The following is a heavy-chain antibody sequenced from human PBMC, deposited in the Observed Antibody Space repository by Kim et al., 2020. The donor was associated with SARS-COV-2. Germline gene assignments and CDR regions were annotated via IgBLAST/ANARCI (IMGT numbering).Heavy chain of an antibody. J-gene: IGHJ4*02. CDR3: AKCSGGSCYSGFDY. V-gene: IGHV5-51*01. D-gene: IGHD2-15*01. Sequence: SPSFQGQVTTSADTSISTAYLQWSSLKASDTAMYYCAKCSGGSCYSGFDYWGQGTLVTVSS.